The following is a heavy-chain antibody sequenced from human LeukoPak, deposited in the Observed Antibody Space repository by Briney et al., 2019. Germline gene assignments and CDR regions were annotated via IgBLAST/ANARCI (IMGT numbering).Heavy chain of an antibody. V-gene: IGHV4-59*01. D-gene: IGHD1-26*01. CDR3: ARTLSRWDPFDY. J-gene: IGHJ4*02. CDR2: IYYTGST. Sequence: SETLSLTCTLSGGSISSYFWSWIRQPPGKGLEWIGYIYYTGSTNYNPSLKSRVIISLSTSKNQFSLKLSCVTAADTAVYYCARTLSRWDPFDYWGQGTLVTVSS. CDR1: GGSISSYF.